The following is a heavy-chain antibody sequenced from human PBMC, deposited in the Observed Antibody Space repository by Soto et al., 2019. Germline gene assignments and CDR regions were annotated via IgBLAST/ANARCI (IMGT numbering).Heavy chain of an antibody. CDR1: EFTFSSYA. J-gene: IGHJ3*02. CDR3: AKTYSSGWYGSHDAFDI. D-gene: IGHD6-19*01. CDR2: ISTSGGST. Sequence: EVQLLESGGGMVQPGGSLRPSCAASEFTFSSYAMSWVRQAPGRGLEWVSSISTSGGSTYYADSVKGRFTISRDNSKKMLYVQMNSLRAEDTAVYYCAKTYSSGWYGSHDAFDIWGQGTMVTVSS. V-gene: IGHV3-23*01.